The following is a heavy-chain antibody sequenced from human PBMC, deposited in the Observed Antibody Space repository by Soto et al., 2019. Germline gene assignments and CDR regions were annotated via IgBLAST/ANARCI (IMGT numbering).Heavy chain of an antibody. CDR3: AGGGLVVVGAPPRPLDY. J-gene: IGHJ4*02. CDR2: ISSDSTYI. V-gene: IGHV3-21*01. CDR1: GFTFGSHS. D-gene: IGHD2-15*01. Sequence: EVQLVESGGGLVKPGGSLRLSCADSGFTFGSHSMFWVRQAPGKGLEWVSSISSDSTYIFYADSVKGRFAISRDNAKNSVYRKRDGLRAEDTAVYYWAGGGLVVVGAPPRPLDYWGQGTLVPVSS.